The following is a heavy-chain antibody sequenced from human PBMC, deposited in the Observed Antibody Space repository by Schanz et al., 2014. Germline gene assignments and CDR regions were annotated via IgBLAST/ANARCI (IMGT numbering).Heavy chain of an antibody. CDR2: IWYDENNK. D-gene: IGHD3-10*01. CDR3: ARANYRRKINFDY. Sequence: VQLVESGGGVVQFGRSLRLSCVASGFTFSSYGMHWVRQAPGKGLEWVAVIWYDENNKYYADSVKGRFTMSRDNSKNTLYLQMNSLRAEDTAVYYCARANYRRKINFDYWGRGTLXTVSS. V-gene: IGHV3-33*01. CDR1: GFTFSSYG. J-gene: IGHJ4*02.